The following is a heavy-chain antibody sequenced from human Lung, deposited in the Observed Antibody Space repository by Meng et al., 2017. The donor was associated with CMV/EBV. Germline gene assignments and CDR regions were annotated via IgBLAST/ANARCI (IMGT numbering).Heavy chain of an antibody. CDR2: ITSVGNDK. Sequence: WVVSGLTFSSYDIHLVRQAPGKGLEWVALITSVGNDKYYADFVKGRFTISRDNSKNTLYLQMHSLGGDDTAVYYCAGQYSTTYSFYFDYWGQGTXVTVSS. V-gene: IGHV3-30*03. J-gene: IGHJ4*02. CDR3: AGQYSTTYSFYFDY. D-gene: IGHD2-2*01. CDR1: GLTFSSYD.